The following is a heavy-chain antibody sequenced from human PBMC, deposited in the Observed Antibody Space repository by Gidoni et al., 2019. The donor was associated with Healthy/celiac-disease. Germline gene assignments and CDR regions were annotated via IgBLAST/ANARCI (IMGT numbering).Heavy chain of an antibody. CDR2: ISSSSSYI. V-gene: IGHV3-21*01. D-gene: IGHD3-10*01. Sequence: EVQLVESGGGLVKPGGSLRLSCAASGLPFSSYSMNWVRQAPGKGLEWVSSISSSSSYIYYADSVKGRFTISRDNAKNSLYLQMNSLRAEDTAVYYCARELVTMVRGVIDYWGQGTLVTVSS. J-gene: IGHJ4*02. CDR3: ARELVTMVRGVIDY. CDR1: GLPFSSYS.